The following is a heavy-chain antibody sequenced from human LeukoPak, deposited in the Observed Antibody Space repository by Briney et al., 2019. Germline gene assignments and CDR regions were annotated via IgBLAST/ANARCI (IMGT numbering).Heavy chain of an antibody. J-gene: IGHJ4*02. CDR3: ARDRPHNYYDSSGYYRG. V-gene: IGHV3-66*01. D-gene: IGHD3-22*01. Sequence: GGSLRLSCAASGFTVSSNYMSWVRQAPGKGLEWVSVIYSGGSTYYADSVKGRFTISRDNSKNTLYLQMNSLRAEGTAVYYCARDRPHNYYDSSGYYRGWGQGTLVTVSS. CDR2: IYSGGST. CDR1: GFTVSSNY.